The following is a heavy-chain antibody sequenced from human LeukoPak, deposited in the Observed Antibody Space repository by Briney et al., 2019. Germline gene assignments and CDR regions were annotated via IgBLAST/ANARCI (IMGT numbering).Heavy chain of an antibody. Sequence: GGSLRLSCAASGFTFSSYAMHWVRQAPGKGLEWVAVISYDGSNKYYADSVKGRFTISRDNAKNSLYLQMNSLRAEDTAVYYCAREPQGGDSGSLYYYYYMDVWGKGTTVTVSS. V-gene: IGHV3-30-3*01. D-gene: IGHD6-13*01. CDR1: GFTFSSYA. J-gene: IGHJ6*03. CDR2: ISYDGSNK. CDR3: AREPQGGDSGSLYYYYYMDV.